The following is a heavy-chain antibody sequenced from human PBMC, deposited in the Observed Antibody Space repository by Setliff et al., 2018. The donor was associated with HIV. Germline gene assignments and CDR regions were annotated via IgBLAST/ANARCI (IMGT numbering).Heavy chain of an antibody. CDR1: GFTFSSYA. CDR2: ISGSGGAI. D-gene: IGHD6-19*01. Sequence: PGGSLRLSCAASGFTFSSYAMSWVRQAPGKGLEWVTTISGSGGAIHYADSVKGRFTISRDNSKNTVYLQMNSLRPEDTAVYYCARDLPGYHSHSSGPLWGQGTLVTVSS. J-gene: IGHJ4*02. CDR3: ARDLPGYHSHSSGPL. V-gene: IGHV3-23*01.